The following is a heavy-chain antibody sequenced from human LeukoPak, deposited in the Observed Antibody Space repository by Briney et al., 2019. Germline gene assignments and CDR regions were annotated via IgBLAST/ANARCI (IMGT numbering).Heavy chain of an antibody. Sequence: SETLSLTCTVSGGSISSSSYYWGWIRQPPGKGLEWIGSIYYSGSTYYNPSLKSQVTISVDTSKNQFSLKLSSVTAADTAVYYCAGSGYLIAWFDPWGQGTLVTVSS. CDR1: GGSISSSSYY. V-gene: IGHV4-39*01. J-gene: IGHJ5*02. D-gene: IGHD3-3*01. CDR2: IYYSGST. CDR3: AGSGYLIAWFDP.